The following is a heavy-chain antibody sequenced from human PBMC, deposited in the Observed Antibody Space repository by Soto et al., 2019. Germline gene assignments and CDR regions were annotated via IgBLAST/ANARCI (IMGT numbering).Heavy chain of an antibody. CDR3: ARGPSTNGVSYYMDV. CDR1: GYTFTSYA. V-gene: IGHV1-3*01. J-gene: IGHJ6*03. CDR2: INAGNGNT. D-gene: IGHD2-8*01. Sequence: ASVKVSCKASGYTFTSYAMHWVRQAPGQRLEWMGWINAGNGNTKYSQKFQGRVTITRGTSASTAYMELSSLRSEDTAVYYCARGPSTNGVSYYMDVWGKGTTVTVSS.